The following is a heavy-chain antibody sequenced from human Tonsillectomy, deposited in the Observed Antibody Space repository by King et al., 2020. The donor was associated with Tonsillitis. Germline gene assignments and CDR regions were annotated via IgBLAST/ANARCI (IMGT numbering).Heavy chain of an antibody. V-gene: IGHV3-30*02. CDR1: GFTFDSYG. D-gene: IGHD3-22*01. CDR2: IRYDGSNK. CDR3: AKEWGSYDSICYFSGVVY. J-gene: IGHJ4*02. Sequence: VQLVESGGGVVQPGGSLRLSCAASGFTFDSYGMHWVRQAPGKGLEWVAFIRYDGSNKYYADSVKGRFTISRDNSKNTLYLQMNSLRAEDTAVYYCAKEWGSYDSICYFSGVVYWGQGTLVTVSS.